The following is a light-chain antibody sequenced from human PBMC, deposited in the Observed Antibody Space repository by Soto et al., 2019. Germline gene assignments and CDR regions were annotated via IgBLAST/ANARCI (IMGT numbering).Light chain of an antibody. CDR2: AAA. CDR3: QQSYDSPLT. V-gene: IGKV1-39*01. Sequence: DIQMTQSPSALSASEGDSVTITCRANQTIDNFLNWYQQKPGKAPKLLIYAAATLQGGVPSRFSGGGSGTDFTLTIRFLQPGDFATYNCQQSYDSPLTFGQGTKLEIK. CDR1: QTIDNF. J-gene: IGKJ2*01.